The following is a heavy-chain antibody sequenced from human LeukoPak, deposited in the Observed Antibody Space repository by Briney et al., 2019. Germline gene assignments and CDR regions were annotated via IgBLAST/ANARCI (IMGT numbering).Heavy chain of an antibody. CDR2: ISSSSSTI. CDR3: ARGAPDIVVVRVDAFDI. D-gene: IGHD2-15*01. J-gene: IGHJ3*02. V-gene: IGHV3-48*01. CDR1: GFTFSSYN. Sequence: TGGSLRLSCAASGFTFSSYNMNWVRQAPGKGLEWVSYISSSSSTIYYADSVKGRFTISRDNAKNSLYLQMNSLRAEDTAVYYCARGAPDIVVVRVDAFDIWGQGTMVTVSS.